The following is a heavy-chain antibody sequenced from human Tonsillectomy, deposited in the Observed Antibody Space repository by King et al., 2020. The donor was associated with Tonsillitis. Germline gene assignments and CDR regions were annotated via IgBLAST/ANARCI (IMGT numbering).Heavy chain of an antibody. D-gene: IGHD3-3*01. CDR2: ITPIFGPA. V-gene: IGHV1-69*01. CDR1: GGTFKSYT. J-gene: IGHJ6*03. CDR3: ARKRSGYDLGYYYYYMDV. Sequence: QLVQSGAEVKKPGSSVNVSCKPSGGTFKSYTINWVRQAPGQGLEWVGGITPIFGPAKYAQKFQDRVTMTADESTSTAYLELSSLTSEDTAVYYCARKRSGYDLGYYYYYMDVWGTGTTVTVSS.